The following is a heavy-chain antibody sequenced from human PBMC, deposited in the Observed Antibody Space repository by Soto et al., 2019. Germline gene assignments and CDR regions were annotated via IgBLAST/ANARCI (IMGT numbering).Heavy chain of an antibody. V-gene: IGHV3-53*02. CDR2: IYSGGST. CDR3: ARATKRGYSYGLYSFDY. Sequence: EVQLVETGGGLIQPGGSLRLSCAASGFTVSSNYMSWVRQAPGKGLEWVSVIYSGGSTYYADSVKGQFTISRDNSKNTLYLQMNSLRAEDTAVYYCARATKRGYSYGLYSFDYWGQGPWSPSPQ. CDR1: GFTVSSNY. D-gene: IGHD5-18*01. J-gene: IGHJ4*02.